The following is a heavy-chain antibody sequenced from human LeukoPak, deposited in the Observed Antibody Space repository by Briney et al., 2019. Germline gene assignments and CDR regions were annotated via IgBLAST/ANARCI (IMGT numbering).Heavy chain of an antibody. CDR2: INHSGST. CDR3: ARAPVGATTIDY. D-gene: IGHD1-26*01. Sequence: SETLSLTCAVYGGSFSGYYWSWIRQPPGKGLEWIGEINHSGSTNYNPSLKSRVTISVDTSKNQFSLKLSSVTAADTAVHYCARAPVGATTIDYWGQGTLVTVSS. J-gene: IGHJ4*02. V-gene: IGHV4-34*01. CDR1: GGSFSGYY.